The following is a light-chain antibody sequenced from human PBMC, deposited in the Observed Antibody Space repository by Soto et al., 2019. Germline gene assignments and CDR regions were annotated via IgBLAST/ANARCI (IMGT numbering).Light chain of an antibody. CDR2: GNT. Sequence: QSVLTQPPSVSGPPGQRVTISCTGNWSNIGARYDVHWYQQLPGTAPKLLIYGNTNRPSGVPDRFSASKSGTSVSLAITGLQAEDEADYYCQSYDSSLRGPVFGGGTKLTVL. J-gene: IGLJ2*01. CDR3: QSYDSSLRGPV. V-gene: IGLV1-40*01. CDR1: WSNIGARYD.